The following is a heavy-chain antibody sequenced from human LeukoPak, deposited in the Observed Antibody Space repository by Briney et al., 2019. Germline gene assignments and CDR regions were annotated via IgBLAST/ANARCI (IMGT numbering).Heavy chain of an antibody. V-gene: IGHV1-8*01. J-gene: IGHJ4*02. Sequence: ASVKVSCKASGYTFTSYDINWVRQATGQGLEWMGWMNPNSGNTGYSQKFQGRVTMTRNTSISTAYMELSSLRSEDTAVYYCARGREWELGNFDYWGQGTLVTVSS. CDR3: ARGREWELGNFDY. D-gene: IGHD1-26*01. CDR2: MNPNSGNT. CDR1: GYTFTSYD.